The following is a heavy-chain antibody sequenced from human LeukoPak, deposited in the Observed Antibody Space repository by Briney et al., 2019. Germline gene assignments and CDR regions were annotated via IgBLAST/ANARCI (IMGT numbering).Heavy chain of an antibody. J-gene: IGHJ4*02. D-gene: IGHD3/OR15-3a*01. CDR2: IKEDGSDK. CDR3: ARGVGLDQ. V-gene: IGHV3-7*01. CDR1: GFSLSGYW. Sequence: GGSLRLSCEASGFSLSGYWMNWVRQAPGKGLEWVANIKEDGSDKYYVESVRGRFTISRDNAKNSLYLQMNSLRVEDTAVYYCARGVGLDQWGQGTLVIVSS.